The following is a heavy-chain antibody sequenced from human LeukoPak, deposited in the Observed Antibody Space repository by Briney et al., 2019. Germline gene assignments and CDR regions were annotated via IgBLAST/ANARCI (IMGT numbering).Heavy chain of an antibody. CDR2: INPNSGGT. CDR3: ARGGSGSYFSWLDP. J-gene: IGHJ5*02. CDR1: GYTFTDYY. V-gene: IGHV1-2*02. Sequence: ASVKVSCKASGYTFTDYYIHWVRQAPGQGLECMGWINPNSGGTNYAQKFQGRVTMTRDTSISTAYLELSRLRSDDTAVYYCARGGSGSYFSWLDPWGQGTLVTVSS. D-gene: IGHD3-10*01.